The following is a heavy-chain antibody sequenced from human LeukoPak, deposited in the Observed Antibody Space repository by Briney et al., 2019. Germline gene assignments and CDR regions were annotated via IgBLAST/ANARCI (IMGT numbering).Heavy chain of an antibody. V-gene: IGHV3-7*01. CDR3: ARGRDSGYGLFDC. Sequence: GGSLRLSCAASGFTFSSYWMSWVRQAPGKGLEWVANIKQDGSEKYYVDSVKGRFTISRDNAKNSLYLQMNSLRAEDTAVYYCARGRDSGYGLFDCWGQGTLVTVSS. D-gene: IGHD5-12*01. J-gene: IGHJ4*02. CDR1: GFTFSSYW. CDR2: IKQDGSEK.